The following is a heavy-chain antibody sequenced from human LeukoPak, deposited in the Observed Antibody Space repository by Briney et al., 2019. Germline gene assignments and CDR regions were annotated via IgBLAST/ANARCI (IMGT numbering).Heavy chain of an antibody. Sequence: SETLSLTCTVAGASISSSSYYWGWIRQPPGKGLEWIGSIYYSRTNYYNPSLNSRVTITVDTSNTQFSLKQSSVTAADTAVYYCARSPGVIVVLYYFDYWGQGTQVTVSS. CDR3: ARSPGVIVVLYYFDY. J-gene: IGHJ4*02. CDR2: IYYSRTN. D-gene: IGHD2-15*01. V-gene: IGHV4-39*01. CDR1: GASISSSSYY.